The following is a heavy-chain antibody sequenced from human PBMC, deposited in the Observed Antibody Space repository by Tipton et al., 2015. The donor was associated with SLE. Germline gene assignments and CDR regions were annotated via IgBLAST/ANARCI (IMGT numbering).Heavy chain of an antibody. Sequence: TLSLTCTVSDGSISTDGYFWSWIRRRPGTGLEWIGYIYYSGSSYYSPSLESRITLSVDTSENQFSLNLRSVTVADTAVYYCATRGAFGVVTFFDSWGQGTLVTVSS. CDR1: DGSISTDGYF. J-gene: IGHJ4*02. CDR2: IYYSGSS. CDR3: ATRGAFGVVTFFDS. D-gene: IGHD3-3*01. V-gene: IGHV4-31*03.